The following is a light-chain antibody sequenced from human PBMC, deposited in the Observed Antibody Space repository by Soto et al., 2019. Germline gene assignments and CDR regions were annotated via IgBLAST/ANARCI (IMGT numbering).Light chain of an antibody. CDR2: EIY. Sequence: IQMTQSPPSLSASAGDRVTITCRASQGVRNSLDWYQQKPGKAPQRLIYEIYNLQSGVPARFSGSGSGTDFTLTISSLQPEDFATYYCLQKYFYPFTFGPGTKVDIK. CDR3: LQKYFYPFT. J-gene: IGKJ3*01. V-gene: IGKV1-6*01. CDR1: QGVRNS.